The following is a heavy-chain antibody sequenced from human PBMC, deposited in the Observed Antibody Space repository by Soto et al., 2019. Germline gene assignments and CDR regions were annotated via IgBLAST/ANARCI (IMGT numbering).Heavy chain of an antibody. CDR2: MNPNSGNT. Sequence: ASVKVSCKASGYTFTSYDINWVRQATGQGLEWMGWMNPNSGNTGYAQKFQGRVTMTRNTSISTAYMELSSLRSEDTAVYYCARGSHSSGYLGYWGQGTLVTVSS. CDR1: GYTFTSYD. D-gene: IGHD3-22*01. V-gene: IGHV1-8*01. J-gene: IGHJ4*02. CDR3: ARGSHSSGYLGY.